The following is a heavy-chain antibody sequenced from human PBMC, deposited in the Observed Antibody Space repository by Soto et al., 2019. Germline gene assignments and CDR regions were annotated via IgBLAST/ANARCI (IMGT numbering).Heavy chain of an antibody. CDR1: GYTFTSYD. Sequence: EASVKVSCKASGYTFTSYDINWVRQATGQGLEWMGWMNPNSGNTIYAQKFQGRVTMTEDTSTDTAYMELSSLRSEDTAVYYCATDRWVRGTYYYYGMDVWGQGTTVTVSS. V-gene: IGHV1-8*01. CDR2: MNPNSGNT. CDR3: ATDRWVRGTYYYYGMDV. J-gene: IGHJ6*02. D-gene: IGHD3-10*01.